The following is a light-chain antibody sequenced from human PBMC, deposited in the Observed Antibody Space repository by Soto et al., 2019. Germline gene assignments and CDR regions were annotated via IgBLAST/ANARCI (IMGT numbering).Light chain of an antibody. CDR1: QDVRGA. Sequence: AIQLTQSPSSLSASVGDRVTISCRASQDVRGALAWYQQKPGTAPKILIYDVSVLESGVPTRFNGSGSGTDFTLTITSLQPVDFATYYCQQFNSYPITFGQGTRLEIK. V-gene: IGKV1-13*02. CDR2: DVS. J-gene: IGKJ5*01. CDR3: QQFNSYPIT.